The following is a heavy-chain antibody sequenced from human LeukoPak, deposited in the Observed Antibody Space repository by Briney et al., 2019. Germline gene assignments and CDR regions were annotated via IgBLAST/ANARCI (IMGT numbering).Heavy chain of an antibody. CDR3: ASGTTYYYYYGMDV. CDR1: GGSFSGYY. D-gene: IGHD1-1*01. J-gene: IGHJ6*02. Sequence: SETLSLTCAVYGGSFSGYYWSWIRQPPGKGLEWIGEINHSGSTNYNPSLKSRVTISVDTSKNQFSLKLSSVTAADTAVYCCASGTTYYYYYGMDVWGQGTTVTVSS. V-gene: IGHV4-34*01. CDR2: INHSGST.